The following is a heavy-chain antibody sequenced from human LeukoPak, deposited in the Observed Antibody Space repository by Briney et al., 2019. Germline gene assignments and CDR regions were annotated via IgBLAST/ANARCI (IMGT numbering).Heavy chain of an antibody. CDR2: IYYSGST. CDR1: GGSISSSSYY. D-gene: IGHD4-17*01. Sequence: PSETLSLTCTVSGGSISSSSYYWGWIRQPPGKGLEWIGSIYYSGSTYYNPSLKSRVTISVDTSKNQFSLKLSSVTAADTAVYYCARDDRDYGAYKCFDYWGQGTLVTVSS. J-gene: IGHJ4*02. CDR3: ARDDRDYGAYKCFDY. V-gene: IGHV4-39*07.